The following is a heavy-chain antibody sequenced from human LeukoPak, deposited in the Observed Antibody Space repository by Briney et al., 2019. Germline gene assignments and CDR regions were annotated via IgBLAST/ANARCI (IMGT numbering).Heavy chain of an antibody. Sequence: GGSLRLSCAASGFSFSSYAMHWVCQAPGKGLEYISAISSNGDSTHYANSVKGRFTISRDNSKNTLYFQMGSMRAEDMAVYYCARGRYDSSGYEAPTAFDIWGQGTMVTVSS. CDR3: ARGRYDSSGYEAPTAFDI. CDR2: ISSNGDST. CDR1: GFSFSSYA. J-gene: IGHJ3*02. D-gene: IGHD3-22*01. V-gene: IGHV3-64*01.